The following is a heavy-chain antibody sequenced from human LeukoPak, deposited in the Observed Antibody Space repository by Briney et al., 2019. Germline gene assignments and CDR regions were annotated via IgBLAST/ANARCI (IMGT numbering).Heavy chain of an antibody. J-gene: IGHJ3*02. Sequence: SETLSLTCTVSGGSISSYYWSWIRQPPGKGLEWIGYIYYSGSTNYNPSLKSRVTISVDTSKNQFSLKLSSVTAADTAVYYCAREREEGAFDIWGQGTMVTVSS. CDR2: IYYSGST. V-gene: IGHV4-59*01. CDR3: AREREEGAFDI. CDR1: GGSISSYY.